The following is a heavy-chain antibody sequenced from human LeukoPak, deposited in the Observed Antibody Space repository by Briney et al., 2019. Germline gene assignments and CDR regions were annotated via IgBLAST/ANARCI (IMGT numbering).Heavy chain of an antibody. D-gene: IGHD3-10*01. Sequence: GGSLRLSCAASGFTLSSYSMSWVRQAPGKGLEWVSFISSSSSYMYYADSVKGRFTISRDNAKNSLYLQMNSLRAEDTAVYYCAQFGDKYVFDYWGQGTVVTVSS. J-gene: IGHJ4*02. CDR3: AQFGDKYVFDY. V-gene: IGHV3-21*04. CDR1: GFTLSSYS. CDR2: ISSSSSYM.